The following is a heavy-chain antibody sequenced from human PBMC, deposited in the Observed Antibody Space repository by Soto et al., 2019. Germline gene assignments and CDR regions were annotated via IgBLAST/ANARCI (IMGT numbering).Heavy chain of an antibody. CDR3: AGDLVAADY. J-gene: IGHJ4*02. V-gene: IGHV3-30-3*01. Sequence: QVQLVESGGGVVQPGRSLRLSCAASGFTFSSYAMHWVRQAPGKGLEWVAVISYDGSNKYYADSVKGRFTISRDNSKNTLYLQMNSLRAEDTAVYYCAGDLVAADYWGQGTLVTVSS. CDR2: ISYDGSNK. CDR1: GFTFSSYA. D-gene: IGHD5-12*01.